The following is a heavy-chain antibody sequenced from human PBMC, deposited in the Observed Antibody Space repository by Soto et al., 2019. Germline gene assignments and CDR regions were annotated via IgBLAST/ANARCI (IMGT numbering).Heavy chain of an antibody. J-gene: IGHJ4*02. D-gene: IGHD3-3*01. Sequence: ASVKVSCKASGYTFTSYDINWVRQATGQGLEWMGWMNPNSGNTGYAQKFQGRVTMTGNTSISTAYMELSSLRSEDTAVYYCARGGRYYDFWSGYASRGFDYWGQGTLVTVSS. CDR2: MNPNSGNT. V-gene: IGHV1-8*01. CDR3: ARGGRYYDFWSGYASRGFDY. CDR1: GYTFTSYD.